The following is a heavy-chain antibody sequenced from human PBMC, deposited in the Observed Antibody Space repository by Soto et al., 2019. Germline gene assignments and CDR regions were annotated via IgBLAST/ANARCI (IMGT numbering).Heavy chain of an antibody. CDR1: GFTFSDYS. V-gene: IGHV3-21*01. Sequence: GALRLSCAASGFTFSDYSMNWVRQAPGKGLEWVSSISSSSTYIYYVDSVKGRFAISRDNAKNSLYLQMNSLRVEDTAVYYCARGGDTSGSWPRYWGQGTLVTVSS. CDR3: ARGGDTSGSWPRY. D-gene: IGHD6-19*01. J-gene: IGHJ4*02. CDR2: ISSSSTYI.